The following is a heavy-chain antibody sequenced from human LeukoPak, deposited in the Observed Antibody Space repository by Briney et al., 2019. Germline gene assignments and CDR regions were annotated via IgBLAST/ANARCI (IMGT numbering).Heavy chain of an antibody. D-gene: IGHD6-19*01. J-gene: IGHJ4*02. Sequence: ASVKVSCTASGYPFTGYYMHWVRQAPGQGLEWMGWIGAYNGNTNYPQKLQGRVTMTTDTSTSTAYMELRSLTSDDTAVYYCARDHPAVAATSDYWGQGTLVTVSS. CDR3: ARDHPAVAATSDY. V-gene: IGHV1-18*04. CDR2: IGAYNGNT. CDR1: GYPFTGYY.